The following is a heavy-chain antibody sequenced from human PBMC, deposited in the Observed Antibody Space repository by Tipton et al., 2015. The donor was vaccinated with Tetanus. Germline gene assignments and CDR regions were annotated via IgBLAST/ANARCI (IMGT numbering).Heavy chain of an antibody. J-gene: IGHJ6*02. D-gene: IGHD3-16*01. CDR3: ARHGGRLAYYYYGMDV. CDR1: GGSISSSSYY. CDR2: IYYSGST. Sequence: TLSLTCTVSGGSISSSSYYWGWIRQPPGKGLEWIGSIYYSGSTYYNPSLKSRVTISVDTPKNQFSLKLSSVTAADTAVYYCARHGGRLAYYYYGMDVWGQGTTVTVSS. V-gene: IGHV4-39*01.